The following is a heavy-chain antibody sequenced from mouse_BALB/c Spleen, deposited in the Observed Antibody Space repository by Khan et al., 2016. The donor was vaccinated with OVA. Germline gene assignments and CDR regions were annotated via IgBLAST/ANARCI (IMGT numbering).Heavy chain of an antibody. Sequence: QVQLQQSGPELVRPGVSVKISCKGSGYTFTDYAMYWVKQSHAKSLEWIGLISTYSGNTNYNQKFKGKATMTVDKSSSTAYMELARLTSGDCAIYYCARPAYDGYYDYWGQGTTLTVSS. J-gene: IGHJ2*01. D-gene: IGHD2-3*01. CDR1: GYTFTDYA. V-gene: IGHV1S137*01. CDR3: ARPAYDGYYDY. CDR2: ISTYSGNT.